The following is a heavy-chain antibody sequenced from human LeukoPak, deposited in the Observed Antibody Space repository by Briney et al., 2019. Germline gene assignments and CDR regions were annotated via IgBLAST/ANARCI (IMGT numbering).Heavy chain of an antibody. CDR2: INTNTGNP. D-gene: IGHD5/OR15-5a*01. CDR3: ARDTSLSTETRLYY. J-gene: IGHJ4*02. V-gene: IGHV7-4-1*02. CDR1: GYTFTSYA. Sequence: ASVKVSCKASGYTFTSYAVNWVRQAPGQGLEWMGWINTNTGNPTYAQGFTGRFVFSLDTSVSTAYLQISSLKAEDTAVYYCARDTSLSTETRLYYWGQGTLVTVSS.